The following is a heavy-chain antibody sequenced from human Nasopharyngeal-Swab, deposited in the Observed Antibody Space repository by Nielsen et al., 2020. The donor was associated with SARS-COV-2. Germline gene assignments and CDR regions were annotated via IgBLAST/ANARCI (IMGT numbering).Heavy chain of an antibody. CDR3: ARETAVAGDYYCDY. CDR2: VSGSGGTT. CDR1: GFTFSSYA. J-gene: IGHJ4*02. V-gene: IGHV3-23*01. D-gene: IGHD6-19*01. Sequence: GESLKISCAASGFTFSSYAMSWVRQAPGKGLEWVSGVSGSGGTTKYADSVKGRFTISRENAKNTLYLQMNSLRVEDTAVYYCARETAVAGDYYCDYWGQGTLVAVSS.